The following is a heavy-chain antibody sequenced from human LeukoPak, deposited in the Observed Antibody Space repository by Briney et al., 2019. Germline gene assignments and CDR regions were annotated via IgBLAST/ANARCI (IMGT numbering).Heavy chain of an antibody. J-gene: IGHJ4*02. CDR3: ARGSIYYGDSTTYFDN. V-gene: IGHV4-34*01. CDR2: INNRGST. Sequence: PLETPCPTCSVYGGSFSGYFWTYIRQPPRKGLEWIGEINNRGSTSYNPTPHSRIIVSRDTSKNQFSLTLTSVTAADTAVYYCARGSIYYGDSTTYFDNWGQ. CDR1: GGSFSGYF. D-gene: IGHD4-17*01.